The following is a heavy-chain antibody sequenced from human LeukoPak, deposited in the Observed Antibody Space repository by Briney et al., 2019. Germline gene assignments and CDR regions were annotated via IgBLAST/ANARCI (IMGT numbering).Heavy chain of an antibody. CDR2: IYNNGNT. J-gene: IGHJ5*02. D-gene: IGHD5-12*01. CDR1: GFIVSSNY. CDR3: ARGYGGFEHNWFDP. V-gene: IGHV3-53*01. Sequence: GGSLRLSCAASGFIVSSNYMSWVRQAPGKGLEWVSVIYNNGNTYYVDSVKGRFTISRDNSKNTLNLQVNSLRAEDTAVYYWARGYGGFEHNWFDPWGQGTLVTVSS.